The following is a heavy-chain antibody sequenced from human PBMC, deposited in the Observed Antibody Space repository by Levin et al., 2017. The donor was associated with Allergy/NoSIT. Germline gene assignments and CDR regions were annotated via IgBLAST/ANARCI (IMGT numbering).Heavy chain of an antibody. CDR3: AREGTLAVAGILDY. J-gene: IGHJ4*02. Sequence: GESLKISCAASGFTFSSYSMNWVRQAPGKGLEWVSSISSSSSYIYYADSVKGRFTISRDNAKNSLYLQMNSLRAEDTAVYYCAREGTLAVAGILDYWGQGTLVTVSS. CDR1: GFTFSSYS. D-gene: IGHD6-19*01. CDR2: ISSSSSYI. V-gene: IGHV3-21*01.